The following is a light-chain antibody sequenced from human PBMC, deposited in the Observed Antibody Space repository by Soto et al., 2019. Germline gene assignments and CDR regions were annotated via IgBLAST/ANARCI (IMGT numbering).Light chain of an antibody. Sequence: QSVLTQPPSASGTPGQRVTISCSGSSSNIGSNTVNWYQQLPGTAPKLLIYSNNQRPSGAPDRFSGSKSGTSASLAISGLQSADEADYYCAAWDDSMNGYYVFGTGTKVTVL. V-gene: IGLV1-44*01. J-gene: IGLJ1*01. CDR1: SSNIGSNT. CDR3: AAWDDSMNGYYV. CDR2: SNN.